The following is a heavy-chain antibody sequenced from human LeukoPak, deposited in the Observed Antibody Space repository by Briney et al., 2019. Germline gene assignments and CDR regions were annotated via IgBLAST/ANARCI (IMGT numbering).Heavy chain of an antibody. CDR2: INPNSGGT. V-gene: IGHV1-2*02. D-gene: IGHD1-20*01. CDR3: ARGYNWNPFFDY. J-gene: IGHJ4*02. CDR1: GYTFTSNY. Sequence: ASVKVSCKAFGYTFTSNYMHWVRQAPGQGLEWMGWINPNSGGTNYAQKFQGRVTMTRDTSISTAYMELSRLRSDDTAVYYCARGYNWNPFFDYWGQGTLVTVSS.